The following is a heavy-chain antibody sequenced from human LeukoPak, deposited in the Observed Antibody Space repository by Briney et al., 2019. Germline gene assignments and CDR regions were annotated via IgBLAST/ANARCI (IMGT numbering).Heavy chain of an antibody. V-gene: IGHV3-21*01. CDR2: ISSSSTYI. CDR1: GFTFSSYE. D-gene: IGHD2/OR15-2a*01. Sequence: GGSLRLSCAASGFTFSSYEMNWVRQAPEKGLEWVSSISSSSTYIYYADSVKGRFTISRDNAKNSLYLQMDSLRAEDTAVYYCATKAEWYYHSDYWGQGTLVTVSS. CDR3: ATKAEWYYHSDY. J-gene: IGHJ4*02.